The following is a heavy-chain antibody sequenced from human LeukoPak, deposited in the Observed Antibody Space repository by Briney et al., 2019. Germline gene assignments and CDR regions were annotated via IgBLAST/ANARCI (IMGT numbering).Heavy chain of an antibody. V-gene: IGHV4-39*07. CDR1: GGSISSYY. Sequence: SETLSLTCTVSGGSISSYYWGWIRQPPGKGLEWIGSIYYSGSTYYNPSLKSRVTISVDTSKNQFSLKLSSVTAADTAVYYCARDGSKYGSGSYGPGYGMDVWGQGTTVTVSS. D-gene: IGHD3-10*01. CDR3: ARDGSKYGSGSYGPGYGMDV. J-gene: IGHJ6*02. CDR2: IYYSGST.